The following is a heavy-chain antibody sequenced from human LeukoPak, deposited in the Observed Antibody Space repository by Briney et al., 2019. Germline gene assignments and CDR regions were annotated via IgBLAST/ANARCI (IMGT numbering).Heavy chain of an antibody. J-gene: IGHJ4*02. V-gene: IGHV4-34*01. CDR2: INHSGST. D-gene: IGHD3-9*01. CDR3: ARGGVRYFDWLLSGYYFDY. Sequence: SETLSLTCAVYGGSFSGYYWSWIRQPPGRGLEWIGEINHSGSTNYNPSLKSRVTISVDTSKNQFSLKLSSVTAADTAVYYCARGGVRYFDWLLSGYYFDYWGQGTLVTVSS. CDR1: GGSFSGYY.